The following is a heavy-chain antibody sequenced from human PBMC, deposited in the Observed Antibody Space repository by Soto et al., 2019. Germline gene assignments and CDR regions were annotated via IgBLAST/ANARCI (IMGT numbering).Heavy chain of an antibody. CDR2: ISPRDSDI. J-gene: IGHJ5*02. V-gene: IGHV5-51*01. Sequence: HGESLKISCKGSGYNFANDWIAWVRQMPGKGLEWVGIISPRDSDIRYSPSFQGQVTISADKSISTAYLQLNSLKASDSAIYYCARFLEVDGTLVWFDPCGQRTPVPVSS. CDR3: ARFLEVDGTLVWFDP. CDR1: GYNFANDW.